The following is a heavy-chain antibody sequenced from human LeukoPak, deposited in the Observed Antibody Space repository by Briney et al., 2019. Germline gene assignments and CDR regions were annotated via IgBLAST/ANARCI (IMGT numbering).Heavy chain of an antibody. D-gene: IGHD3-22*01. V-gene: IGHV3-49*04. CDR1: GFTFGDYV. Sequence: AGGSLRLSCTASGFTFGDYVMSWVRQAPGKGLEWVGFIRSKAYGGTTKSAASVKGRFTISRDDSRSIAYLQMNSLKTEDTAVYYCTRRYNYDSSGYYYVRDAFDIWGQGTMVTVSS. CDR3: TRRYNYDSSGYYYVRDAFDI. CDR2: IRSKAYGGTT. J-gene: IGHJ3*02.